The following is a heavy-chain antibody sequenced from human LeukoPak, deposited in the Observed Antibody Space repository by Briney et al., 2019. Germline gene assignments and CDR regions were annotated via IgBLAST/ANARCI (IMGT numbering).Heavy chain of an antibody. CDR1: GCTFTGYY. CDR2: INPNSGGT. CDR3: ARDKEARVVVPAAAQDY. Sequence: ASVKVSCKASGCTFTGYYMHWVRQAPGQGLEWMGWINPNSGGTNYAQKFQGRVTMTRDTSISTAYMELSRLRSDDTAVYYCARDKEARVVVPAAAQDYWGQGTLVTVSS. V-gene: IGHV1-2*02. D-gene: IGHD2-2*01. J-gene: IGHJ4*02.